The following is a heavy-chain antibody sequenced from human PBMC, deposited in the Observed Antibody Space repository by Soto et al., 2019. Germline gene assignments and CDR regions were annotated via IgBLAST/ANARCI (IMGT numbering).Heavy chain of an antibody. J-gene: IGHJ3*02. D-gene: IGHD6-19*01. CDR3: AKLSPWLVADSGSPKLHDAFDI. CDR1: GFTFSSYA. V-gene: IGHV3-23*01. CDR2: ISGSGGST. Sequence: PGGSLRLSCAASGFTFSSYAMSWVRQAPGKGLEWVSAISGSGGSTYYADSVKGRFTISRDNSKNTLYLQMNSLRAEDTAVYYCAKLSPWLVADSGSPKLHDAFDIWGQGTMVTVSS.